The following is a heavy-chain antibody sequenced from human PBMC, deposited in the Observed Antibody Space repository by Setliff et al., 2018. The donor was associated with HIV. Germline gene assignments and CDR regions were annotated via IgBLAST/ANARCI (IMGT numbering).Heavy chain of an antibody. V-gene: IGHV1-18*04. CDR3: ARVGGPYYDISTGYYGAVDY. CDR2: ISAYNGNT. CDR1: GYTFTGYY. Sequence: ASVKVSCKASGYTFTGYYIHWVRQAPGQGLEWMGWISAYNGNTKYAPKLQGRVTMTTDTSTSTAYMELRSLRSDDTAVYYCARVGGPYYDISTGYYGAVDYWGQGTLVTVSS. J-gene: IGHJ4*02. D-gene: IGHD3-9*01.